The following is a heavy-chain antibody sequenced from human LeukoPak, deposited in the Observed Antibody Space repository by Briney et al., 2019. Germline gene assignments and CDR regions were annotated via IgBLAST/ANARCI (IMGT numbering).Heavy chain of an antibody. D-gene: IGHD3-10*01. J-gene: IGHJ4*02. CDR3: ARDEYAYGGRTHPYFFDY. Sequence: PSETLSLTCTVSGYSISSGYDWGWIRQPPGKGLEWIGSIYYSGNTYYNPSLKSRITISVDTSKNQFSLKLSSVTAADAAVYYCARDEYAYGGRTHPYFFDYWGQGTLVTVSS. CDR1: GYSISSGYD. V-gene: IGHV4-38-2*02. CDR2: IYYSGNT.